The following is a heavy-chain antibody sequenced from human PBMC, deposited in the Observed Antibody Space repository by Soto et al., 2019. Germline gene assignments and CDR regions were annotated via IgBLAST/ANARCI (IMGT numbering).Heavy chain of an antibody. Sequence: QVQLVESGGGVVQPGRSLRLSCAASGFTFSSYGMHWVRQAPGKALEWVAVIWYDGSNKYYADSVKGRFTISRDNSKNTLYLQMNSLRAEDTAVYYCARDEGRGYSYGYAYYYYGMDVWGQGTTVTVSS. CDR2: IWYDGSNK. J-gene: IGHJ6*02. V-gene: IGHV3-33*01. D-gene: IGHD5-18*01. CDR1: GFTFSSYG. CDR3: ARDEGRGYSYGYAYYYYGMDV.